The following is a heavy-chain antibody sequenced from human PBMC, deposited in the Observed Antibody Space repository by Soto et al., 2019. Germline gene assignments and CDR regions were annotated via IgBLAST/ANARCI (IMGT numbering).Heavy chain of an antibody. CDR3: AKPRDSSGYYGDYFDY. J-gene: IGHJ4*02. Sequence: GGSLRLSCAASGFTFSSYAMSWVRQAPGKGLEWVSAISGSGGSTYYADSVKGRFTISRDNSKNTLYLQMNSLRAEDTAVYYCAKPRDSSGYYGDYFDYWGQGTLVTVSS. CDR2: ISGSGGST. D-gene: IGHD3-22*01. CDR1: GFTFSSYA. V-gene: IGHV3-23*01.